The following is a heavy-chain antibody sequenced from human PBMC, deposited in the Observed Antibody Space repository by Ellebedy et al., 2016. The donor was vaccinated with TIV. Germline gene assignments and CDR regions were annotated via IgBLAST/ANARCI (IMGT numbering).Heavy chain of an antibody. Sequence: GESLKISCAASGFIVSSNYMSWVRQAPGKGLEWVSIIYSGGGTYYADSVKGRFPISRDNSKNTLYLQMNSLRVEDTAVYYCATERSGSYYNYWGQGTLVTVSS. CDR2: IYSGGGT. J-gene: IGHJ4*02. CDR1: GFIVSSNY. V-gene: IGHV3-66*01. D-gene: IGHD1-26*01. CDR3: ATERSGSYYNY.